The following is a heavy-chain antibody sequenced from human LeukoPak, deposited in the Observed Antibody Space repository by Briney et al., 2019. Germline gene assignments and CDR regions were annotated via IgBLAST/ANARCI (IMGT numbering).Heavy chain of an antibody. CDR2: IVVGSGNT. D-gene: IGHD3-10*01. V-gene: IGHV1-58*02. J-gene: IGHJ4*02. CDR1: GFTFTSSA. CDR3: AAATCLFGEFPGDCY. Sequence: SVKVPCKASGFTFTSSAMQWVRQARGQRLEWIGWIVVGSGNTNYAQKFQERVTITRDMSTSTAYMELSSLRSEDTAVYYCAAATCLFGEFPGDCYWGQGTLVTVSS.